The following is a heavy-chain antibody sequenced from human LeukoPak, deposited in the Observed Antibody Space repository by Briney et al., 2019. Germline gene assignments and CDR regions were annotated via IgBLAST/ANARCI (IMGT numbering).Heavy chain of an antibody. CDR3: ARDRLAAASNWFDP. V-gene: IGHV4-39*07. CDR1: GGSISSSSYY. CDR2: IYCSGSP. D-gene: IGHD6-13*01. Sequence: SETLSLTCTVSGGSISSSSYYWGWIRQPPGKGLEWIGSIYCSGSPYYNPSLKSRVTISVDTSKNQFSLKLSSVTAADTAVYYCARDRLAAASNWFDPWGQGTLVTVSS. J-gene: IGHJ5*02.